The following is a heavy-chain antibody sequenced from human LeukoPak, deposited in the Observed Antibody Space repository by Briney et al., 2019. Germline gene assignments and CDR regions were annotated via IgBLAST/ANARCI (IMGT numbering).Heavy chain of an antibody. Sequence: PGGSLRLSCVGSGFTFSSYWVNWVRQSPGKGLEWVANIKPDGSDKYYVDSARGRFTVSRDNAKNSAFLQMNSLRAEDTAIYYCAKASVGHCSGAFCYHFDSWGQGTLVTVSS. CDR3: AKASVGHCSGAFCYHFDS. CDR1: GFTFSSYW. V-gene: IGHV3-7*01. J-gene: IGHJ4*02. CDR2: IKPDGSDK. D-gene: IGHD2-15*01.